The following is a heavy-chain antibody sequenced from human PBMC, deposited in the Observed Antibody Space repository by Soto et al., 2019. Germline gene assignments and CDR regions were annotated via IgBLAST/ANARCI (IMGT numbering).Heavy chain of an antibody. CDR1: GGSISSSSYY. V-gene: IGHV4-39*01. D-gene: IGHD2-15*01. J-gene: IGHJ3*02. Sequence: QLQLQESGPGLVKPSETLSLTCTVSGGSISSSSYYWGWIRQPPGKGLEWIGSIYYSGSTYYNPSLKSRVTISVDTSKNQFSLKLSSVTAADTAVYYCARHRIGYCSGGSCYPRDDAFDIWGQGTMVTVSS. CDR3: ARHRIGYCSGGSCYPRDDAFDI. CDR2: IYYSGST.